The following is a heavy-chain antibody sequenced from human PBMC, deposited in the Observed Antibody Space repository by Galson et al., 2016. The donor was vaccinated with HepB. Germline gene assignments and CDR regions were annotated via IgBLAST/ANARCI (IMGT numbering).Heavy chain of an antibody. J-gene: IGHJ3*02. CDR2: TNYRSKWYS. D-gene: IGHD1-26*01. CDR1: WDSVSSESAT. V-gene: IGHV6-1*01. Sequence: CAISWDSVSSESATWNWIRQSPSRGLEWLGKTNYRSKWYSGYAPSVKSRITITADTSKNQFSLHLNSVTPEDTAVYYCARDSYSETYDKDDAFDIWGQGTMVTVSS. CDR3: ARDSYSETYDKDDAFDI.